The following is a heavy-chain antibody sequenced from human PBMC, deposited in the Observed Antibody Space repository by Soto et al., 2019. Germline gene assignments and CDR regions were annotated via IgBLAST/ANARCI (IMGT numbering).Heavy chain of an antibody. V-gene: IGHV4-39*01. CDR2: IYYSGST. CDR1: GGPISSSSYY. CDR3: ARHTPAISISDH. D-gene: IGHD2-15*01. J-gene: IGHJ4*02. Sequence: QLQLQELGPGLVKPSETLSLTCTVSGGPISSSSYYWGWIRQPPGKGLEWIGSIYYSGSTYYNPSLKSRVTISVDTSKNQFSLKLSSVTAADTAVYYCARHTPAISISDHWGQGTLVTVSS.